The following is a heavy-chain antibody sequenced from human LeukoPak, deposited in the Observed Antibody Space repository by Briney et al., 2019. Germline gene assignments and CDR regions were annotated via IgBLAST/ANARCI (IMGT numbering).Heavy chain of an antibody. CDR2: ISSSSSYI. CDR1: GFTFSSYS. V-gene: IGHV3-21*01. J-gene: IGHJ6*03. CDR3: ARSSSGWYLEDYYYMDV. Sequence: GGSLRLSCAASGFTFSSYSMNWVRQAPGEGLEWVSSISSSSSYIYYADSVKGRFTISRDNAKNSLYLQMNSLRAEDTAVYYCARSSSGWYLEDYYYMDVWGKGTTVTVSS. D-gene: IGHD6-19*01.